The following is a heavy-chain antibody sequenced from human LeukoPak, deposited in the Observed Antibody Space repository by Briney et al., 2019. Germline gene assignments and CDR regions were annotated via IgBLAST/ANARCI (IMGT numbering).Heavy chain of an antibody. Sequence: APVKVSSKTPVYTFTSYGISRVRQAPGQGVEWMGWIGIYNGNTNYAKKLQGGVTMTTDTSTSTAYMEMRSLRSDDTAVYYCARETPLAVAGRPGRGRGGYYGMDVWGQGTTVT. J-gene: IGHJ6*02. CDR3: ARETPLAVAGRPGRGRGGYYGMDV. D-gene: IGHD6-19*01. CDR1: VYTFTSYG. V-gene: IGHV1-18*01. CDR2: IGIYNGNT.